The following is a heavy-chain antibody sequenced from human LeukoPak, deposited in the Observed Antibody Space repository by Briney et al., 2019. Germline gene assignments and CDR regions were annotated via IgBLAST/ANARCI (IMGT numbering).Heavy chain of an antibody. J-gene: IGHJ4*02. CDR3: ARTLYYYDSSGYYY. Sequence: PGGSLRPSCAASGFTFSSYWMSWVRQAPGKGLEWVANIKQDGSEKYYVDSVKGRFTISRDNAKNSLYLQMNSLRAEDTAVYYCARTLYYYDSSGYYYWGQGTLVTVSS. V-gene: IGHV3-7*01. CDR2: IKQDGSEK. D-gene: IGHD3-22*01. CDR1: GFTFSSYW.